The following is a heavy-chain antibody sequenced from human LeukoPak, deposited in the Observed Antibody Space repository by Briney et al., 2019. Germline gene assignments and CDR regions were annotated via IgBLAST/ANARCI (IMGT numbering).Heavy chain of an antibody. Sequence: SETLPLTCTVSGGSIRNYYWSWIRQPPGKGLEWIGYIYHSGTTNYNPSLKSRVTISVDKSKNHFSLKLSSVTTADTAVYYCARESADYAAGGDAFDIWGQGTMVTVSS. CDR1: GGSIRNYY. D-gene: IGHD4-17*01. CDR2: IYHSGTT. V-gene: IGHV4-59*01. J-gene: IGHJ3*02. CDR3: ARESADYAAGGDAFDI.